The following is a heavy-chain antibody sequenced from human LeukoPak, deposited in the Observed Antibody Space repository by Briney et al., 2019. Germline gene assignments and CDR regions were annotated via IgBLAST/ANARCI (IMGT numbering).Heavy chain of an antibody. Sequence: ASVKVSCKASGYTFTSYAMHWVRQAPGQRLEWMGWINAGNGNTKYSQKFQGRVTITRDTSASTAYMELSSLRSEDTAVYYCARAPSGSYDKQGYFQRWGQGTLVTVSS. CDR1: GYTFTSYA. CDR3: ARAPSGSYDKQGYFQR. CDR2: INAGNGNT. V-gene: IGHV1-3*01. D-gene: IGHD3-10*01. J-gene: IGHJ1*01.